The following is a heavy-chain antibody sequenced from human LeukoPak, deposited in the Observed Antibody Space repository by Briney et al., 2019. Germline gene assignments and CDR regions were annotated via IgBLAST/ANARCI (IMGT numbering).Heavy chain of an antibody. V-gene: IGHV3-9*01. J-gene: IGHJ4*02. D-gene: IGHD3-9*01. CDR1: GFTFDDYA. CDR2: ISWNSGSI. Sequence: GGSLRLSRAASGFTFDDYAMHWVRQAPGKSLEWVSGISWNSGSIGYADSVKGRFTISRDNAKNSLYLQMNSLRAEDTALYYCAKDIGLRYFGYWGQGTLVTVSS. CDR3: AKDIGLRYFGY.